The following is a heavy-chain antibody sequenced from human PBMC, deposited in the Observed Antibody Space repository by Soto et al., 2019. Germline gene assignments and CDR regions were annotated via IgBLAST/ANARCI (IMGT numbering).Heavy chain of an antibody. J-gene: IGHJ6*03. D-gene: IGHD3-16*01. CDR1: GFTFSSYG. CDR3: ARTVGYYYYYMDV. CDR2: ISYDGSNK. V-gene: IGHV3-30*03. Sequence: QVQLVESGGGVVQPGRSLRLSCAASGFTFSSYGMHWVRQAPGKGLEWVAVISYDGSNKYYADSVKGRFTISRDSSKNTLYLQMNSLRAEDTAVYYCARTVGYYYYYMDVWGKGTTVTVSS.